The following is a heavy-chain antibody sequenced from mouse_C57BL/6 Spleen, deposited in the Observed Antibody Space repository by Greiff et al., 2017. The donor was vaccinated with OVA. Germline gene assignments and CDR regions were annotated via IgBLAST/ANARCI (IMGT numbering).Heavy chain of an antibody. CDR3: AREGRYDCDY. D-gene: IGHD2-14*01. CDR2: INPNNGGT. CDR1: GYTFTDYY. J-gene: IGHJ2*01. V-gene: IGHV1-26*01. Sequence: EVQLQQSGPELVKPGASVKISCKASGYTFTDYYMNWVKQSHGKSLEWIGDINPNNGGTSYNQKFKGKATLTVDKSSSTAYMELRSLTSEDSAVYYWAREGRYDCDYWGQGTTLTVAS.